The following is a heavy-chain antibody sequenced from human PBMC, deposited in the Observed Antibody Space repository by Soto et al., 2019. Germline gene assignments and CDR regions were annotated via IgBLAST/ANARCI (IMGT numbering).Heavy chain of an antibody. J-gene: IGHJ4*02. CDR3: ATSRGGGGY. D-gene: IGHD3-10*01. CDR1: GFTVSNNY. CDR2: IYSGGYT. V-gene: IGHV3-53*01. Sequence: EVQLVESGGGLIQPGGSLRLSCAVSGFTVSNNYMSWVRQAPGKGLEGVSVIYSGGYTAYGDSVKGRFTISRDNSKNTLIPKINRLRGDGAAVYYCATSRGGGGYWGQGTLVTVSS.